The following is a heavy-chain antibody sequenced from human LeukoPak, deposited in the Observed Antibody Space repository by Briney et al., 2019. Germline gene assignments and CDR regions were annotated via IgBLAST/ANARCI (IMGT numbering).Heavy chain of an antibody. CDR2: ISGDGGST. CDR3: ATSDYGGPYWYFDL. V-gene: IGHV3-43*02. D-gene: IGHD4-23*01. Sequence: GGSLRLSCAASGFTFDDYAMHWVRQAPGKGLEWVSLISGDGGSTYYADSGKGRFTISRDNSKNSLYLQMNSLRTEDTALYYCATSDYGGPYWYFDLWGRGTLVTVSS. CDR1: GFTFDDYA. J-gene: IGHJ2*01.